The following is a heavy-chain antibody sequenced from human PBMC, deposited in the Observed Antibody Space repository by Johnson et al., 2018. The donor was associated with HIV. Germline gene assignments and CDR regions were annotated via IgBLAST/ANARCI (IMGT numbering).Heavy chain of an antibody. Sequence: VQLVESGGGVVQPGRSLRLSCAASGFSLGSFGMHWVRQAPGKGLEWVSIVYSGGNTYYTDSVKGRFTISRDNSKNTLYLQMNSLRAEDTAVYYCARETVTSGAFDIWGQGTMVTVSS. CDR1: GFSLGSFG. CDR3: ARETVTSGAFDI. D-gene: IGHD4-11*01. V-gene: IGHV3-66*01. J-gene: IGHJ3*02. CDR2: VYSGGNT.